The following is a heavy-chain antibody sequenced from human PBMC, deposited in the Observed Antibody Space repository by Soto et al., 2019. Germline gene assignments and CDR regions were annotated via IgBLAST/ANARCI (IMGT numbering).Heavy chain of an antibody. Sequence: SETLSLTCTVSGGSISSGDYYWSWIRQPPGKGLEWIGYIYYSGSTYYNPSLKSRVTISVDTSKNQFSLKLSSVTAADTAVYYCAREVLSGSYLFDYWGQGTLVTVSS. CDR2: IYYSGST. CDR3: AREVLSGSYLFDY. D-gene: IGHD1-26*01. CDR1: GGSISSGDYY. V-gene: IGHV4-30-4*01. J-gene: IGHJ4*02.